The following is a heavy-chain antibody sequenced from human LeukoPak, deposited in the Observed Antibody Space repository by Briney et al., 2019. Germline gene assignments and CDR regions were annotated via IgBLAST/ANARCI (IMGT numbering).Heavy chain of an antibody. CDR1: GGSFSSDYFL. J-gene: IGHJ3*02. V-gene: IGHV4-61*01. CDR3: ARDFTGSYFAFDI. D-gene: IGHD1-26*01. CDR2: ISYSGNT. Sequence: SETLSFTCTVSGGSFSSDYFLWIWIQQPPGKGLEWIGYISYSGNTNYNPSLKSRVTISVDTSKNQFSLKLSSVTAADTAIYYCARDFTGSYFAFDIWGQGTMVTVSS.